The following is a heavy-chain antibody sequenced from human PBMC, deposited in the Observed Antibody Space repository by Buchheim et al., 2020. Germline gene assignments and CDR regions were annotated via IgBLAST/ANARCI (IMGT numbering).Heavy chain of an antibody. J-gene: IGHJ6*02. Sequence: QVQLVQSGAEVKKPGASVKVSCKASGYTFTGYYMHWVRQAPGQGLEWMGWINPNSGGTNYAQKFQGRVTMTRDTSISTAYMELSRLRSDDTAVYYCARDQDGITIFGVVIINYGMDVWGQGTT. D-gene: IGHD3-3*01. V-gene: IGHV1-2*02. CDR3: ARDQDGITIFGVVIINYGMDV. CDR1: GYTFTGYY. CDR2: INPNSGGT.